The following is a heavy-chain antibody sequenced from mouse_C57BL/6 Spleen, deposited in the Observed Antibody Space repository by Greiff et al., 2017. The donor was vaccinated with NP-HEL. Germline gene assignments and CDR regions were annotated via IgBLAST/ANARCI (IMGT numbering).Heavy chain of an antibody. V-gene: IGHV1-81*01. D-gene: IGHD1-1*01. CDR1: GYTFTSYG. CDR2: IYPRSGNT. J-gene: IGHJ2*01. CDR3: AREGFGTVVKDFDY. Sequence: QVQLQQSGAELARPGASVKLSCKASGYTFTSYGISWVKQRTGQGLEWIGEIYPRSGNTYYNEKFKGKATLTADKSSSTAYMELRSLTSEDSAVYFCAREGFGTVVKDFDYWGQGTTLTVSS.